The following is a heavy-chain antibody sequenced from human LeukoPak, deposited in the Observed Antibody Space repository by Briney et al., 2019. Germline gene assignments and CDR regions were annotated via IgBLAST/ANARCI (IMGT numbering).Heavy chain of an antibody. D-gene: IGHD5-18*01. V-gene: IGHV4-34*01. Sequence: PSETLSLTCAVYGGSFSGYYWSWIRQPPGKGLEWIGEINHSGSTNYNPSLKSRVTISEDTSKNQFSLKLSSVTAADTAVYYCARGGLQLWFDPWGQGTLVTVSS. CDR3: ARGGLQLWFDP. CDR2: INHSGST. J-gene: IGHJ5*02. CDR1: GGSFSGYY.